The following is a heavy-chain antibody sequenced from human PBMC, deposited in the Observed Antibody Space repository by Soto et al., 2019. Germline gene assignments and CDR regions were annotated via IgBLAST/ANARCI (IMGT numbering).Heavy chain of an antibody. CDR2: INPSTGGA. V-gene: IGHV1-2*04. CDR1: GYTFIGYY. J-gene: IGHJ6*02. CDR3: ARASGRDYYYGMGV. Sequence: QVQLVQSGAEVKKPGASVNISCKASGYTFIGYYMNWVRQAPGQGLEWMGWINPSTGGAHSAQKFQGWVTMTSDRSSSTAYVELRGLKSDDSAVYYCARASGRDYYYGMGVWGQGTPVIVSS.